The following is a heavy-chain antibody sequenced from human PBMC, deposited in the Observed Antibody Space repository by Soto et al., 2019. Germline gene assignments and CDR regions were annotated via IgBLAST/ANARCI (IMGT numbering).Heavy chain of an antibody. Sequence: GGSLRLSCAASGFTFSNAWMNWVRQAPGKGLEWVGRIKSKTDGGTTDYAAPVKGRFTISRDDSKNTLYLQMNSLKTEDTAVYYCTTRLQVVVAATVYWGQGTLVTVSS. CDR1: GFTFSNAW. CDR2: IKSKTDGGTT. CDR3: TTRLQVVVAATVY. J-gene: IGHJ4*02. D-gene: IGHD2-15*01. V-gene: IGHV3-15*07.